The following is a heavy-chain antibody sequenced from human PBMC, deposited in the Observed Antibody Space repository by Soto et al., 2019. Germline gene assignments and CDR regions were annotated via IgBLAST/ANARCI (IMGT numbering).Heavy chain of an antibody. J-gene: IGHJ5*02. V-gene: IGHV3-74*01. CDR3: ASPKIPAYCSGCCCYSGYQGGRDWFDP. CDR2: INSDGSST. CDR1: GFTFSSYW. D-gene: IGHD2-15*01. Sequence: EVQLVESGGGLVQPGGSLRLSCAASGFTFSSYWMHWVRQAPGKGLVWVSRINSDGSSTSYADSVKGRFTISRDNDKNTLYLQMNSLGAEDTAVYYWASPKIPAYCSGCCCYSGYQGGRDWFDPWGQGTLVTVSS.